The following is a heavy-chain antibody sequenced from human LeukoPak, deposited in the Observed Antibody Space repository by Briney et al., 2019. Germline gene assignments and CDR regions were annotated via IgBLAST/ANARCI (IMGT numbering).Heavy chain of an antibody. CDR1: GFTFSYYY. Sequence: GGSLRLSCAASGFTFSYYYMSWIRQAPGKGLECVSYISSSDNTIYYADSVKGRFTISRDNAKNSLYLQMNSLRAEDTAVYYCASTYQLLIGPVDYWGQGTLVTVSS. D-gene: IGHD2-2*01. V-gene: IGHV3-11*01. CDR2: ISSSDNTI. CDR3: ASTYQLLIGPVDY. J-gene: IGHJ4*02.